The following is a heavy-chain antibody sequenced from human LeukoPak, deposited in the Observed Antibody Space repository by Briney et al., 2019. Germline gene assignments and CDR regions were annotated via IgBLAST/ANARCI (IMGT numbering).Heavy chain of an antibody. CDR1: GFTFSSYA. Sequence: GGSLRLSCAASGFTFSSYAMSWVRQAPGKGLEWVSAISGSGGSTYYADSVKGRFTISRDNSKNTLYLQMNSLRAEDTAVYYCAKDGSYDFWSGYSDYFDYWGQGTLVTVSS. D-gene: IGHD3-3*01. CDR2: ISGSGGST. CDR3: AKDGSYDFWSGYSDYFDY. J-gene: IGHJ4*02. V-gene: IGHV3-23*01.